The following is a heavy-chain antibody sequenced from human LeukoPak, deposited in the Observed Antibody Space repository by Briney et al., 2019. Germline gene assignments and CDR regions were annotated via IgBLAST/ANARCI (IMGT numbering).Heavy chain of an antibody. J-gene: IGHJ4*02. Sequence: PGGSLRLSCAASGFTLSSYAMSWVRQAPRKGLEWVSTISDSGGSTFYADSVKGRFTISRDNSKNTLYLQMNSLRAEDTAVYYCAKSSGMGTTTDQFQDCWGQGTLVTVSS. D-gene: IGHD1-26*01. CDR2: ISDSGGST. CDR3: AKSSGMGTTTDQFQDC. CDR1: GFTLSSYA. V-gene: IGHV3-23*01.